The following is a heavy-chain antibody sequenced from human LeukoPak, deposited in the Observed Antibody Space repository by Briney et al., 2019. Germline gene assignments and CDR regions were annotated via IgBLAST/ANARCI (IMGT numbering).Heavy chain of an antibody. D-gene: IGHD5-12*01. V-gene: IGHV1-18*01. CDR2: ISAYNGNT. CDR1: GYTFTSYG. J-gene: IGHJ4*02. Sequence: ASVKVSCKASGYTFTSYGISWVRRAPGQGLEWMGWISAYNGNTNYAQKLQGRVTMTTDTSTSTAYMELRSLRSDDTAVYYCARGPSQYSGYPFLDWGQGTLVTVSS. CDR3: ARGPSQYSGYPFLD.